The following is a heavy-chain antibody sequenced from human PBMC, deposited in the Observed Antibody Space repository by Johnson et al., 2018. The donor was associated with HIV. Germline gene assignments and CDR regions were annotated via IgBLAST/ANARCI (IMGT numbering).Heavy chain of an antibody. D-gene: IGHD3-22*01. J-gene: IGHJ3*02. CDR2: IKRKIEGETT. Sequence: VQLVESGGGLVQPGGSLRLSCAASGFTFSSYWMTWVRQAPGKGLEWVGRIKRKIEGETTDYAAPVKGRFTISRDDSKNTLYLQMNSLKTEDTAVYYCTTETYYYDSSGYYYGHAFDIWGQGTMVTVSS. V-gene: IGHV3-15*01. CDR3: TTETYYYDSSGYYYGHAFDI. CDR1: GFTFSSYW.